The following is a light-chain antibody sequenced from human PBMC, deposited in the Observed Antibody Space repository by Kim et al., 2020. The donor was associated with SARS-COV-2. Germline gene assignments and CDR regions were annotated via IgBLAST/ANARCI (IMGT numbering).Light chain of an antibody. J-gene: IGKJ5*01. CDR3: QQYDSAPIT. CDR1: QSVSSSY. Sequence: EIVLTQSPGTLSLSPVERATLSCKASQSVSSSYLAWYQQKPGKAPRLLVYGASSRVTGIPDRFSGSGSGTDFTLTISRLEPEDFAVYYCQQYDSAPITFGQGTRLEIK. CDR2: GAS. V-gene: IGKV3-20*01.